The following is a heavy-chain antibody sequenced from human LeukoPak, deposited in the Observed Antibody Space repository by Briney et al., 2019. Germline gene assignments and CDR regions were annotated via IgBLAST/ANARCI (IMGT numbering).Heavy chain of an antibody. CDR3: AKDRGNIVATIFY. D-gene: IGHD5-12*01. Sequence: HTGGSLRLSCAASGFTFSSYAMSWVRQAPGKGLEWVSAISGSGGSTYYADSVKGRFTISRDNSKNTLYLQMNSLRAEDTAVYYCAKDRGNIVATIFYWGQGTLVTVSS. CDR1: GFTFSSYA. V-gene: IGHV3-23*01. CDR2: ISGSGGST. J-gene: IGHJ4*02.